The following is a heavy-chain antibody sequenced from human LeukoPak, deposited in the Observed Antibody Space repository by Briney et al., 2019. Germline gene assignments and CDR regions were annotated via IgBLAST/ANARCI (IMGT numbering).Heavy chain of an antibody. CDR3: ARAPRGYSSGYYFDY. J-gene: IGHJ4*02. D-gene: IGHD3-22*01. CDR2: IYYSGST. V-gene: IGHV4-30-4*08. CDR1: GGSISSGDYY. Sequence: SQTLSLTCTVSGGSISSGDYYWSWIRQPPGKGLEWTGYIYYSGSTYYNPSLKSRVTISVDTSKNQFSLKLSSVTAADTAVYYCARAPRGYSSGYYFDYWGQGTLVTVSS.